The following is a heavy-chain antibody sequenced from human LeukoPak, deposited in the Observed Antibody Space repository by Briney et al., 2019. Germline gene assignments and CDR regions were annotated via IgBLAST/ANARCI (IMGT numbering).Heavy chain of an antibody. CDR2: ISASGTLT. D-gene: IGHD6-25*01. J-gene: IGHJ6*04. Sequence: GGSLRLSCAASGFSFSSYEMNWVRQAPGKVLEWISYISASGTLTHYADSVEGRFTISRDNAKNSLYLQMNSLRGEDTAVYYCARDGTPIYSSGWVYMDVWGKGTTVTISS. CDR1: GFSFSSYE. V-gene: IGHV3-48*03. CDR3: ARDGTPIYSSGWVYMDV.